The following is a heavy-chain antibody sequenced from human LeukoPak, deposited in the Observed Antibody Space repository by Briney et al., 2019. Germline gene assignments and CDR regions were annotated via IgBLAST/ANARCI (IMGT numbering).Heavy chain of an antibody. V-gene: IGHV4-4*07. Sequence: SETLSLTCTVSGGSINSQYWSWIRQPAGKGLEWIGRMYTNGESDYNPSLKSQVTMSVDTSKKQFSLKLNSMTAADTAVYYCARGYYGGAVDSWGQGILVIVSS. CDR1: GGSINSQY. CDR3: ARGYYGGAVDS. J-gene: IGHJ4*02. D-gene: IGHD3-16*01. CDR2: MYTNGES.